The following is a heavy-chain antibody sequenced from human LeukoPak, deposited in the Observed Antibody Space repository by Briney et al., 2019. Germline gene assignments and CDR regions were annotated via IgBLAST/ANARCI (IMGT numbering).Heavy chain of an antibody. Sequence: GRSLRPACSAAGLTVGRDGRHWVRQAPGKGLEYVSAISSNGGSTYYADSVKGRFTISRDNSKNTLYLQMSSLRAEDTAVYYCVKGGNSGWWCFDYWGQGTLVTVSS. V-gene: IGHV3-64D*06. CDR1: GLTVGRDG. D-gene: IGHD6-19*01. CDR2: ISSNGGST. J-gene: IGHJ4*02. CDR3: VKGGNSGWWCFDY.